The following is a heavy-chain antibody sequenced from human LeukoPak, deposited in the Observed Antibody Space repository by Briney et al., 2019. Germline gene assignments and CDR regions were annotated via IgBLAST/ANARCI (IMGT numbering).Heavy chain of an antibody. Sequence: GESLKTSCKGSGYSFTSYWIGWVRQMPGKGLEWMGIVYPGDSDTRYSPSFQGQVTISADKSISTAYLQWSSLKASDTAMYYCARLGGSGLGYYYYGMDVWGQGTTVTVSS. CDR2: VYPGDSDT. CDR1: GYSFTSYW. D-gene: IGHD6-19*01. CDR3: ARLGGSGLGYYYYGMDV. J-gene: IGHJ6*02. V-gene: IGHV5-51*01.